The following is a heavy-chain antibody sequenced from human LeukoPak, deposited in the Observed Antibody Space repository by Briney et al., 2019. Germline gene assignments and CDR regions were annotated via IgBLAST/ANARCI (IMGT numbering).Heavy chain of an antibody. CDR3: ARGGGSSWYLQYYYYMDV. CDR1: GFTFSSYA. J-gene: IGHJ6*03. D-gene: IGHD6-13*01. V-gene: IGHV3-64*01. CDR2: ISSNGGST. Sequence: GGALRLSCAAPGFTFSSYAMPWVRQAPGKGLEYVSAISSNGGSTYYANSVKGRFTISRDNSKDTLYLQMGSLRAEDLAVYYCARGGGSSWYLQYYYYMDVWGKGTTVTISS.